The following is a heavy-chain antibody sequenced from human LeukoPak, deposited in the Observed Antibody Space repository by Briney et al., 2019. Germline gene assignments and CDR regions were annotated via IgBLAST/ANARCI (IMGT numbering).Heavy chain of an antibody. V-gene: IGHV4-38-2*02. D-gene: IGHD5-24*01. CDR1: GYSISSGYY. CDR3: ARDGEMATTTYNWFDP. CDR2: IYHSGST. J-gene: IGHJ5*02. Sequence: PSETLSLTCAGSGYSISSGYYWGWIRQPPGKGLEWIGSIYHSGSTYYNPSLKSRVTISVDTSTNQFSLKLSSVTAADTAVYYCARDGEMATTTYNWFDPWGQGTLVTVSS.